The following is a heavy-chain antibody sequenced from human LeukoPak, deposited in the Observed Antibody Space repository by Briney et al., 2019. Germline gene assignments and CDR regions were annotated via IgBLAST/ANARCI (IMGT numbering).Heavy chain of an antibody. CDR2: IYPGDSET. CDR3: ARRRNYDDSSGYYNGFDY. J-gene: IGHJ4*02. V-gene: IGHV5-51*01. CDR1: GYSFSTYW. Sequence: GESLKISCKGSGYSFSTYWIGWVRQMPGKGLEWMGIIYPGDSETRYSPAFQGQVTISADKSISTAYLQWSSLKAPDTAMYYCARRRNYDDSSGYYNGFDYWGPGTLVIVSS. D-gene: IGHD3-22*01.